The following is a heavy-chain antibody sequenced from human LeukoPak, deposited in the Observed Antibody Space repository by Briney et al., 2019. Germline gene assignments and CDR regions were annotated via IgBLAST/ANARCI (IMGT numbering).Heavy chain of an antibody. CDR2: ISGSGGST. J-gene: IGHJ4*02. CDR1: GFTFSSYA. Sequence: GGSLRLSCAASGFTFSSYAMSWVRQAPGKGLEWVSAISGSGGSTYYADSVKGRFTISRDNSKNTLYLQMNSLRAEDTAVYYCARGSTVTRLSYFDYWGQGTLVTVSS. D-gene: IGHD4-17*01. CDR3: ARGSTVTRLSYFDY. V-gene: IGHV3-23*01.